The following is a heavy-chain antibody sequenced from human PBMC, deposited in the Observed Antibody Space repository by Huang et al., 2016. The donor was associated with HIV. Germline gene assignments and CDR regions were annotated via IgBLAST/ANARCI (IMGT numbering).Heavy chain of an antibody. J-gene: IGHJ3*02. CDR2: ISNDGSNN. Sequence: QVQLVESGGGVVQPGRSLRLSCAASGFPFNNHAMHWVRQVPGKGLDWVAVISNDGSNNYYADSVKGRFTISRDSSKSTLFLHMTSLRTEDTAVYYCARAKDTWDAYDIWGQGTMVIVSS. CDR3: ARAKDTWDAYDI. V-gene: IGHV3-30-3*01. D-gene: IGHD5-18*01. CDR1: GFPFNNHA.